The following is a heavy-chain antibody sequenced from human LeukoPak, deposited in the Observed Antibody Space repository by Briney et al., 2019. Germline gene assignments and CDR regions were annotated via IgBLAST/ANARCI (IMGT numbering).Heavy chain of an antibody. D-gene: IGHD3-3*01. CDR1: GYTFTSYY. CDR2: INPSGGST. Sequence: ASVKVSCKASGYTFTSYYMHWVRQAPGQGLEWMGIINPSGGSTSYAQKFQGRVTMTTDTSTSTAYMELRSLRSDDTAVYYCARDRTIFGSGAFDIWGQGTMVTVSS. CDR3: ARDRTIFGSGAFDI. J-gene: IGHJ3*02. V-gene: IGHV1-46*01.